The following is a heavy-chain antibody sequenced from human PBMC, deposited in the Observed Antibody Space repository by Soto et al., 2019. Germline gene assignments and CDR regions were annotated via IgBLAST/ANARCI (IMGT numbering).Heavy chain of an antibody. CDR3: ARHGAQPLAQGFDPGFDY. D-gene: IGHD6-13*01. CDR1: GYSFTSYW. J-gene: IGHJ4*02. V-gene: IGHV5-51*01. Sequence: EVQLVQSGAEVKKPGESLKISCKGSGYSFTSYWIGWVRQMPGKGLEWMGIIYPGDSDTRYSPSFQGQVTISADKSISTAYLQWSSLKASDTAMYYCARHGAQPLAQGFDPGFDYWGQGTLVPVSS. CDR2: IYPGDSDT.